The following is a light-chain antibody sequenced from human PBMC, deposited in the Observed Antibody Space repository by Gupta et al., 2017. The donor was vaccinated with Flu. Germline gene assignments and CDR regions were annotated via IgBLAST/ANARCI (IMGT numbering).Light chain of an antibody. Sequence: SYELTQSRSVSVSPGKTARIPCSGDALPKQYAYWYQQKAGQAPVLIMSQDNKRPSGIPERFSGSSSGTTVTLIISGVQPEAEADYYCQSADTTGSRRVFGGGTRLTVL. J-gene: IGLJ3*02. CDR3: QSADTTGSRRV. V-gene: IGLV3-25*02. CDR2: QDN. CDR1: ALPKQY.